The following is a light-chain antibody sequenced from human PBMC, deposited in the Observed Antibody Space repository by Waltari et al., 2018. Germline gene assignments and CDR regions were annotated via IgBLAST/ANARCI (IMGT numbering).Light chain of an antibody. CDR1: QSISSY. Sequence: DIQMTQSPSTLSASVGDRVTITCRASQSISSYLAWYQRKPGKAPKRLIFAASTLESGVPWRFSGSGSGTEFTLTITSLQPDDSATYYCQQSHSAPRTFGQGTKVEIK. CDR2: AAS. J-gene: IGKJ1*01. CDR3: QQSHSAPRT. V-gene: IGKV1-5*01.